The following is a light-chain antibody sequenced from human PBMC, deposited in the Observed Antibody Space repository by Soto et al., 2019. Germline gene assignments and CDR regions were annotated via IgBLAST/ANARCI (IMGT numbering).Light chain of an antibody. CDR2: AAS. V-gene: IGKV1-9*01. Sequence: DIQLTQSPSFLSASVGDRVSITRRASQGISSYLAWYQQKPGKAPKLLIYAASTLQSGVPSRFSGSGSGTEFTLTISSLQPEDFATYYCQQLNSYPTFGQGTRLEIK. CDR3: QQLNSYPT. CDR1: QGISSY. J-gene: IGKJ5*01.